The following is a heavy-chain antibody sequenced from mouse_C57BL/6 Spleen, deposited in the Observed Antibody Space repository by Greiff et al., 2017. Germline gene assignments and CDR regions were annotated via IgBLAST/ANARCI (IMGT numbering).Heavy chain of an antibody. J-gene: IGHJ2*01. CDR2: IYPGSGNT. CDR3: ARPQGGYFDY. Sequence: QVQLQQSGPELVKPGASVKISCKASGYSFTSYYIHWVKQRPGQGLEWIGWIYPGSGNTKYNEKFKGKATLTADTSSSTAYMQLSSLTSEDSAVYYCARPQGGYFDYWGQGTTLTVSS. V-gene: IGHV1-66*01. CDR1: GYSFTSYY.